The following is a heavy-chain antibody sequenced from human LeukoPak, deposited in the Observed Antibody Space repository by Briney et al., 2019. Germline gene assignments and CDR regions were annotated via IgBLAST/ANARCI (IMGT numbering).Heavy chain of an antibody. J-gene: IGHJ3*02. CDR2: IKEDGIAK. CDR1: GFTFSVYW. V-gene: IGHV3-7*04. Sequence: PGGSLRLSCAASGFTFSVYWMSWVRQAAGKGLEWVANIKEDGIAKYYVASVKGRFTISRDNAKNSLYLQMNSLRAEDTAVYYCARVVFGTGGAFDIWGQGTMVTVSS. CDR3: ARVVFGTGGAFDI. D-gene: IGHD1-1*01.